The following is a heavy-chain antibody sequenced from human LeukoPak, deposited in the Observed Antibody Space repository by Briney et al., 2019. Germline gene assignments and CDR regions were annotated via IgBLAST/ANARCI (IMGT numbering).Heavy chain of an antibody. J-gene: IGHJ4*02. Sequence: PGGSLRLSCAASGFTFSSYWMHWVRQAPGKGLVWVSRINSDGSSTSYADSVKGRFTISRDNSKNTLYLQMNSLRAEDTAVYYCAKGGTAVDYYDSSEGYFDYWGQGTLVTVSS. V-gene: IGHV3-74*01. D-gene: IGHD3-22*01. CDR3: AKGGTAVDYYDSSEGYFDY. CDR1: GFTFSSYW. CDR2: INSDGSST.